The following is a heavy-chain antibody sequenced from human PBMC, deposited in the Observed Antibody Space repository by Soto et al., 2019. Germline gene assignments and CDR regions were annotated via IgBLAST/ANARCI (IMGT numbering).Heavy chain of an antibody. CDR2: IIPISATT. CDR3: ARSQGSSTSLELYYYYYYGMDV. D-gene: IGHD2-2*01. CDR1: GGTFSSYA. J-gene: IGHJ6*02. V-gene: IGHV1-69*01. Sequence: QVQLVQSGAEVKKPGSSVKVSCKASGGTFSSYAISWLRQAPGQGLEWRVGIIPISATTNYAQKCQGRVTITADESTSTAYMKLSSLRSEDTAVYYCARSQGSSTSLELYYYYYYGMDVWGQGTKVTVSS.